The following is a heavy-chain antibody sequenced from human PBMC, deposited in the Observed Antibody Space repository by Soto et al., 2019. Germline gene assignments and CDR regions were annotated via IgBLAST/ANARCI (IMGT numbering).Heavy chain of an antibody. J-gene: IGHJ4*02. Sequence: GASVKASCKSSGYTFTSYAMHWVRQAPGQRLEWMGWINAGNGNTKYSQKFQGRVTITRDTSASTAYMELSSLRSEDTAVYYCARSPGYSYGDYWGQGTLVTVSS. CDR3: ARSPGYSYGDY. CDR2: INAGNGNT. D-gene: IGHD5-18*01. V-gene: IGHV1-3*01. CDR1: GYTFTSYA.